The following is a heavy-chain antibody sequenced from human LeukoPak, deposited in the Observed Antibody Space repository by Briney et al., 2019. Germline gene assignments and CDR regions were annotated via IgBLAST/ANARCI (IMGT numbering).Heavy chain of an antibody. CDR1: GGSISSGSYY. V-gene: IGHV4-61*02. CDR3: ARAEGFGESRDYYYYYMDV. CDR2: IYTSGST. J-gene: IGHJ6*03. D-gene: IGHD3-10*01. Sequence: PSETLSLTCTVSGGSISSGSYYWSWIRQPAGKGLEWIGRIYTSGSTNYNPSLKSRVTISVDTSKNQFSLKLSSVTAADTAVYYCARAEGFGESRDYYYYYMDVWGKGTTVTVSS.